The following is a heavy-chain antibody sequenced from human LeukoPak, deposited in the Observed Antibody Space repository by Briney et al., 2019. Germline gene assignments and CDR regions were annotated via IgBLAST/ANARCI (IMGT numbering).Heavy chain of an antibody. CDR1: GFTFSSYA. CDR3: AKDMYIWRRAVGATYFDY. J-gene: IGHJ4*02. V-gene: IGHV3-23*01. CDR2: NSGRGGNT. D-gene: IGHD1-26*01. Sequence: GGSLRLSCATSGFTFSSYAMSWVRQAPGKGLERVSANSGRGGNTYYADTVKGRFTITRDNSKSTLYLQMNSLRAEDTAVYYCAKDMYIWRRAVGATYFDYWGQGTLVTVSS.